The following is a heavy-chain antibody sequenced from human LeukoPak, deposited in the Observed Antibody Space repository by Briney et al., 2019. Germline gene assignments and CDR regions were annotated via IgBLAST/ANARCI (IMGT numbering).Heavy chain of an antibody. J-gene: IGHJ4*02. V-gene: IGHV1-18*04. CDR1: GYTFYDYG. D-gene: IGHD1-7*01. Sequence: ASVKVSCKTSGYTFYDYGISWVRQAPGQRLEWMGWIGADTGNTNFAQKLQDRVTMTTDTSTSTAYMELRSLTSDDTAVYYCARDSRETGSTSDFDFWGQGTLVTVSS. CDR2: IGADTGNT. CDR3: ARDSRETGSTSDFDF.